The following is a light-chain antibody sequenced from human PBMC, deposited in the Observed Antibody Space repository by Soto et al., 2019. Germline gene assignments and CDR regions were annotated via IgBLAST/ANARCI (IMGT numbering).Light chain of an antibody. J-gene: IGLJ3*02. V-gene: IGLV2-14*01. Sequence: QSALTQPASVSGSPVQSITISCTGTSSDVGGYKYVSWYQQHPGKAPKLMIYEVSNRPSGVSNRFSGSKSGNTASLTISGLQAEDEADYYCNSYTSSSTLRVFGGGTKLTVL. CDR1: SSDVGGYKY. CDR3: NSYTSSSTLRV. CDR2: EVS.